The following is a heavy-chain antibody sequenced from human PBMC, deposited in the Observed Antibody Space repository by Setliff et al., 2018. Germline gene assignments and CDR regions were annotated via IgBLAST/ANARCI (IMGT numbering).Heavy chain of an antibody. Sequence: SVKVSCKASGGTFSSYAIDWVRQAPGQGLEWMGGIIPMFGTTNYAQRFRGRVTITADESTTTAYLELSSLRSEDTAVYYCARVGDCSGGICHRGFHHYMDVWGKGTTVTVSS. V-gene: IGHV1-69*13. CDR2: IIPMFGTT. D-gene: IGHD2-15*01. CDR3: ARVGDCSGGICHRGFHHYMDV. CDR1: GGTFSSYA. J-gene: IGHJ6*03.